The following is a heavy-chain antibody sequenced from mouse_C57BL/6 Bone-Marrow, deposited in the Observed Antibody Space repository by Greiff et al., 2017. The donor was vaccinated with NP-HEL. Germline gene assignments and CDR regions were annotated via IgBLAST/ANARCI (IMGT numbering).Heavy chain of an antibody. J-gene: IGHJ2*01. Sequence: QVHVKQSGAELVRPGASVTLSCKASGYTFTDYEMHWVKQTPVHGLEWIGAIDPETGGTAYNQKFKGKAILTADKSSSTAYMELRSLTSEDSAVYYCTRRGVTGTVWGQGTTLTVSS. CDR2: IDPETGGT. CDR1: GYTFTDYE. D-gene: IGHD4-1*01. CDR3: TRRGVTGTV. V-gene: IGHV1-15*01.